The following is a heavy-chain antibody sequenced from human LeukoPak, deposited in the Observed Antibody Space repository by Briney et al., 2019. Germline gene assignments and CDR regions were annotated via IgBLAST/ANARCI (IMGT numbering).Heavy chain of an antibody. J-gene: IGHJ4*02. V-gene: IGHV3-23*01. CDR2: ISGGGGST. CDR3: AKGGKWDVTPFDY. Sequence: GGSLRLSCAASGFTFTSYSVNWVRQAPGKGLEWVSTISGGGGSTYYADSVKGRFTISRDNSKNTLYLQVNSLRAEDTAVYYCAKGGKWDVTPFDYWGQGTLVTVSS. D-gene: IGHD1-26*01. CDR1: GFTFTSYS.